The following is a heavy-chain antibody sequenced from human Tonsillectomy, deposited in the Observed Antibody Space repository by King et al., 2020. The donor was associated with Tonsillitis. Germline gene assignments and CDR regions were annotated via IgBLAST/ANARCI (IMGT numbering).Heavy chain of an antibody. CDR2: IKKDGSEN. D-gene: IGHD3-16*01. J-gene: IGHJ3*02. V-gene: IGHV3-7*03. Sequence: VQLVETGGGLVQPGGSLILSCAASGFTFITYWMSWVRRAPGKGLGWGANIKKDGSENYYVDSVKGRLTISRDNAKNSLYLQMNSLRAEDTAVYYCASTWGAFDIWGQGTMVTVSS. CDR3: ASTWGAFDI. CDR1: GFTFITYW.